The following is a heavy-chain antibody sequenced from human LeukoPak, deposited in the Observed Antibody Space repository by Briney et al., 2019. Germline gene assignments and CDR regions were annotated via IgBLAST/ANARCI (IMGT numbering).Heavy chain of an antibody. CDR3: ARDYWWDYDY. J-gene: IGHJ4*02. CDR2: ISKDGSDK. CDR1: GFTFSDYA. Sequence: GRSLRLSCAASGFTFSDYAMHWVRQAPGKGLEWVAVISKDGSDKYYPGSVRGRFTISRDNSKNTIYLQMDSLRAEDTAIYYCARDYWWDYDYWGQGTLVTVSS. V-gene: IGHV3-30-3*01. D-gene: IGHD1-7*01.